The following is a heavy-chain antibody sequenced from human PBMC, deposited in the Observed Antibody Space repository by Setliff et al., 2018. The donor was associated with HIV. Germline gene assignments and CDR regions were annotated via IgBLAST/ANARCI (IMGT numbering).Heavy chain of an antibody. CDR1: GDSISGYY. J-gene: IGHJ5*02. V-gene: IGHV4-4*09. CDR2: IYISGST. Sequence: PSETLSLTCTVSGDSISGYYWSWIRQPPGKGLEWIGYIYISGSTNYNPSLRSRVTISADTSKNQFSLKVNSVTAADTAVYYCARHPPNLDWLDPWGQGTLVTVSS. CDR3: ARHPPNLDWLDP.